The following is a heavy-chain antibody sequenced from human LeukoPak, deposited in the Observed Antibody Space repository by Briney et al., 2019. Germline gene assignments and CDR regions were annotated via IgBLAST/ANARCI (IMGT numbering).Heavy chain of an antibody. CDR1: GYTFTSYG. D-gene: IGHD1-26*01. V-gene: IGHV1-18*01. CDR2: ISGYNGNT. Sequence: ASVKVSCKASGYTFTSYGISWVRQAPGQGLEWMGWISGYNGNTNYAQKLQGRVTMTTDTSTSTAYMELRSLRSDDTAVYYCARGTPKGVVGATTGDYWGQGTLVTVSS. J-gene: IGHJ4*02. CDR3: ARGTPKGVVGATTGDY.